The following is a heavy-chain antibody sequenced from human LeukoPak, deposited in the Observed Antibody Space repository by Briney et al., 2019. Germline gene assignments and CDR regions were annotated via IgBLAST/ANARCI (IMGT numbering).Heavy chain of an antibody. CDR3: AKDRRLGYSYGYHDY. CDR1: GFTFSSYA. Sequence: PGGSLRLSCAVSGFTFSSYAMSWVRQAPGKGLEWVSAISGSGGSTYYADSVKGRFTISRDNSKNTLYLQMNSLRAEDTAVYYCAKDRRLGYSYGYHDYWGQGTLVTVSS. CDR2: ISGSGGST. J-gene: IGHJ4*02. D-gene: IGHD5-18*01. V-gene: IGHV3-23*01.